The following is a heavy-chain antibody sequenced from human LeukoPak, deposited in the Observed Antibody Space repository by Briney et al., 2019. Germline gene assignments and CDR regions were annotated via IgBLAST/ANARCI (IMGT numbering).Heavy chain of an antibody. CDR3: ARVDCSGGSCYLDY. D-gene: IGHD2-15*01. CDR1: GGSISSYY. V-gene: IGHV4-4*07. Sequence: SETLSLTCTVSGGSISSYYWSWIRQPAGKGLEWIGRIYTSGSTNYNPSLKSRVTMSVDTSKNQFSLKLSSVTAADTAVYYCARVDCSGGSCYLDYWGQGTLVTVSS. CDR2: IYTSGST. J-gene: IGHJ4*02.